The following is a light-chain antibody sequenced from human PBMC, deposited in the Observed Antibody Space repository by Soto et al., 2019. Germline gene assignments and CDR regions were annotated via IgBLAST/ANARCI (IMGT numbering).Light chain of an antibody. CDR2: KAS. CDR1: QNIDTW. V-gene: IGKV1-5*03. Sequence: DIQMTQSPSTLSVSVGDRVTTTCRASQNIDTWLAWHQQKPGQVPKLLISKASSLEGGVPSRFSGSGSGTDFNFTISRLQTEDIATYYCQQYETLPITFGQGTRLEIK. CDR3: QQYETLPIT. J-gene: IGKJ5*01.